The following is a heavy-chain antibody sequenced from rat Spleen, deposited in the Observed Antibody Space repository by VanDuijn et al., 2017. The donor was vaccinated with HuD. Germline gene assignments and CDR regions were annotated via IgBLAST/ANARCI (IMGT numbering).Heavy chain of an antibody. V-gene: IGHV5-27*01. CDR3: TTAGSTTDYYYAGGFDF. D-gene: IGHD1-6*01. Sequence: EVQLVESGGGLVQPGWSLKLSCAASGFTFSNYYMAWVRQAPTKGLEWVAYISTDGTNTYFRDSVKGRFTISRDNAKSTLYLQMDSQRSEDTATYYCTTAGSTTDYYYAGGFDFWGQGVMVTVSS. CDR1: GFTFSNYY. J-gene: IGHJ2*01. CDR2: ISTDGTNT.